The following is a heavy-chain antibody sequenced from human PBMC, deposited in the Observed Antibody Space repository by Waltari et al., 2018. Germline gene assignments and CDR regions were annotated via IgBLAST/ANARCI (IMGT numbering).Heavy chain of an antibody. V-gene: IGHV4-39*07. Sequence: QLQLQESGPGLVKPSETLSLTCTVPGGSISSSSYYWGWIRQPPGKGLEWIGSIYYSGSTYYNPSLKSRVTISVDTSKNQFSLKLSSVTAADTAVYYCAREIRSITIFGVVSRFDYWGQGTLVTVSS. D-gene: IGHD3-3*01. CDR3: AREIRSITIFGVVSRFDY. CDR1: GGSISSSSYY. CDR2: IYYSGST. J-gene: IGHJ4*02.